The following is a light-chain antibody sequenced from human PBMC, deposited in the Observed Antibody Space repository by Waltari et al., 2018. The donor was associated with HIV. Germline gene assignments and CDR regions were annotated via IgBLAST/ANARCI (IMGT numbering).Light chain of an antibody. CDR2: EVS. V-gene: IGLV2-23*02. J-gene: IGLJ2*01. Sequence: QSALTQPASVSGSPGQSITISCTGTSSDVWSSNLVSWYQPHPGKAPKLIIYEVSKRPSGVSNRFSGSKSGSTASLTISGLQPEDEADYCCCSYASTTDTYVVFGGGTKLTVL. CDR1: SSDVWSSNL. CDR3: CSYASTTDTYVV.